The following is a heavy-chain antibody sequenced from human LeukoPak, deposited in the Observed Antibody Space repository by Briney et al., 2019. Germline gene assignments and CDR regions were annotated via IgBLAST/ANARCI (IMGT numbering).Heavy chain of an antibody. V-gene: IGHV3-9*01. CDR2: ISWNSGSI. CDR1: GFTFDDYA. D-gene: IGHD2-2*01. J-gene: IGHJ4*02. CDR3: AKDGTHCSSTSCYRSLAND. Sequence: GGSLRLSCAASGFTFDDYAMHWVRQAPGKGLEWVSGISWNSGSIGYADSVKGRFTISRDNAKNSLYLQTNSLRAEDTALYYCAKDGTHCSSTSCYRSLANDWGQGTLVTVSS.